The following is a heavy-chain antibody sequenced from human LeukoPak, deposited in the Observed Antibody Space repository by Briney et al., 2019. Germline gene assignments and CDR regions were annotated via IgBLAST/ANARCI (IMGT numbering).Heavy chain of an antibody. V-gene: IGHV3-11*01. Sequence: GGSLRLSCAASGFTFSDYYMSWIRQAPGKGLEWVSYISSSGSTIYYADSVKGRFTISRDNAKDSLYLQMNSLRAEDTAVYYCARVGRWLRLEYYFDYWGQGTLVTVSP. CDR1: GFTFSDYY. D-gene: IGHD5-12*01. CDR2: ISSSGSTI. J-gene: IGHJ4*02. CDR3: ARVGRWLRLEYYFDY.